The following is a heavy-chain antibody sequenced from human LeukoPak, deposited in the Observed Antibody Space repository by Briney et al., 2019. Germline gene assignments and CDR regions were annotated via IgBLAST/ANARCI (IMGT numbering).Heavy chain of an antibody. V-gene: IGHV4-59*01. CDR3: ARIPRGLDAFDI. Sequence: SXXLCLTCTVSGGSNSSYYWSWIRQPPGKGLEWVGYIYYSGSTNYNPSLKSRVTISVDTSKNQFSLKLSSVTAADTAVYYCARIPRGLDAFDIWGQGTMVTVSS. CDR2: IYYSGST. CDR1: GGSNSSYY. D-gene: IGHD1-26*01. J-gene: IGHJ3*02.